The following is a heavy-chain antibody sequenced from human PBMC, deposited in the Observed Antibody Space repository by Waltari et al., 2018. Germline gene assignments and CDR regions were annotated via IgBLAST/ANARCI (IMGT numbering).Heavy chain of an antibody. CDR3: ARGVYGDYGFDY. J-gene: IGHJ4*02. Sequence: QVQLQQWGAGLLKPSETLSLTCAVYGGSFSGYYWSWIRQPPGKGLEWIGEINHSGSTNYNPSLKSRVTISVDTSKNQFSLKLSSVTAADTAVYYCARGVYGDYGFDYWGQGTLVTVSS. CDR1: GGSFSGYY. CDR2: INHSGST. D-gene: IGHD4-17*01. V-gene: IGHV4-34*01.